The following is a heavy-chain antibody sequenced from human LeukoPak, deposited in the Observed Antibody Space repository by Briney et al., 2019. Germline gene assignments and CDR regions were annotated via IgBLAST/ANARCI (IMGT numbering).Heavy chain of an antibody. CDR2: INPNSGGT. CDR3: ARGGYCSGGSCYPADY. D-gene: IGHD2-15*01. CDR1: GYTFTVYY. V-gene: IGHV1-2*02. Sequence: ASVKVSCKASGYTFTVYYMHWVRQAPGQGLEWMGWINPNSGGTNYAQKFQGRVTMTRDTSISTAYMELSRLRSDDTAVYYCARGGYCSGGSCYPADYWGQGTLVTVSS. J-gene: IGHJ4*02.